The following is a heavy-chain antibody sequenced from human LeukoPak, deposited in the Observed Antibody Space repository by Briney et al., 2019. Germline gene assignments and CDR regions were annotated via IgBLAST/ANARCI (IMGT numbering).Heavy chain of an antibody. CDR3: ARHIYGNNWFDP. V-gene: IGHV4-34*01. J-gene: IGHJ5*02. D-gene: IGHD4-17*01. CDR1: GGSFSGYY. Sequence: SEILSLTCAVYGGSFSGYYWSWIRQPPGKGLEWIGEINHSGSTNYNPSLKSRVTISVDTSKNQFSLKLSSVTAADTAVYYCARHIYGNNWFDPWGQGTLVTVSS. CDR2: INHSGST.